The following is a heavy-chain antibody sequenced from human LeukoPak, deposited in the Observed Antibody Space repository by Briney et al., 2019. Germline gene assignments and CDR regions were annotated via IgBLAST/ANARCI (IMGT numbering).Heavy chain of an antibody. J-gene: IGHJ4*02. Sequence: SETLSLTCAVYGGSFSGYYWSWIRQPPGKGLEWIGEINHSGSTNYNPSLKSRVTISVDTSKNQFSLKLSSVTAADTAVYYCARGRYYGIRSYDYWGQGTLVTVSS. CDR2: INHSGST. V-gene: IGHV4-34*01. CDR1: GGSFSGYY. CDR3: ARGRYYGIRSYDY. D-gene: IGHD3-10*01.